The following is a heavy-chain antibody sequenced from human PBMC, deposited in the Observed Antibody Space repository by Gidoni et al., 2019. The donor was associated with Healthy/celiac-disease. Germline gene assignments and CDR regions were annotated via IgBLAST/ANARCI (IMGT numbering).Heavy chain of an antibody. CDR1: GGTFSSYA. D-gene: IGHD4-17*01. J-gene: IGHJ3*02. V-gene: IGHV1-69*01. Sequence: QVQLVQSGAEVKTPGSSVKVSCKAYGGTFSSYAISWVRQAPGQGLEWLVGIIPIFGTANYAQKFQGRVTITADESTSTAYMELSSLRSEDTAVYYCARGTVTTYAFDIWGQGTMVTVSS. CDR2: IIPIFGTA. CDR3: ARGTVTTYAFDI.